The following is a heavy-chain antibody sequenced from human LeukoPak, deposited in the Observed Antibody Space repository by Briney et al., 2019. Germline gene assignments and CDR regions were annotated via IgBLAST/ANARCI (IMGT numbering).Heavy chain of an antibody. J-gene: IGHJ4*02. V-gene: IGHV5-51*01. CDR3: ASSSWFGPYYFDY. D-gene: IGHD3-10*01. CDR2: IYPGDSDT. Sequence: GESLQISSKGSGYSFTSYWIGWVRPMPGKGLEWMGIIYPGDSDTRYSPSFQGQVTISADKSISTAYLQWSSLKASDTAMYYCASSSWFGPYYFDYWGQGTLVTVSS. CDR1: GYSFTSYW.